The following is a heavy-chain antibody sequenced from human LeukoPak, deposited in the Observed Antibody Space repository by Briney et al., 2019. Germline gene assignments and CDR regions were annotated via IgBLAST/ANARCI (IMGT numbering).Heavy chain of an antibody. CDR2: IKPDGSAQ. CDR3: ARDRGSYSWYFDP. V-gene: IGHV3-7*01. Sequence: GGSLRLSCATSGFTFSSNWMSWVRHVPGRGLDWVANIKPDGSAQYYAASVKGRFTVSRDNAKNSLYLQMNSLRAEDTAVYYCARDRGSYSWYFDPWGRGTLVTVSS. CDR1: GFTFSSNW. D-gene: IGHD2-15*01. J-gene: IGHJ2*01.